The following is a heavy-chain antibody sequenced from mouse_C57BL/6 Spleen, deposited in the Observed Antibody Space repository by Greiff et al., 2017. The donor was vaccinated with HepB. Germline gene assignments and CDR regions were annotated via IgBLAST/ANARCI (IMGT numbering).Heavy chain of an antibody. CDR2: IDPSDSYT. CDR1: GYTFTSYW. D-gene: IGHD1-1*01. Sequence: QVQLQQPGAELVKPGASVKLSCKASGYTFTSYWMQWVKQRPGQGLEWIGEIDPSDSYTNYNQKFKGKATLTVDTSSSTAYMQLSSLTSEDSAVYYCARKGYGSSLVDFDVWGTGTTVTVSS. CDR3: ARKGYGSSLVDFDV. V-gene: IGHV1-50*01. J-gene: IGHJ1*03.